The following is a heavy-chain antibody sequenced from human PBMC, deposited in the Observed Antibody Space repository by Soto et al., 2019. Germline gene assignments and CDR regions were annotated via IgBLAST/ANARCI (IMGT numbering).Heavy chain of an antibody. CDR1: GFTFSTYG. J-gene: IGHJ4*02. V-gene: IGHV3-33*01. CDR3: VSSIVVGGSIDY. D-gene: IGHD2-2*01. CDR2: IWNDGTNK. Sequence: QVQLVESGGGVVQPGRSLRLSGAASGFTFSTYGMHWVRQAPGKGLEWVATIWNDGTNKFYADSVKGRCTISSDKSKNTLYLQINSLRAEDTAVDYCVSSIVVGGSIDYWGPGALVTVS.